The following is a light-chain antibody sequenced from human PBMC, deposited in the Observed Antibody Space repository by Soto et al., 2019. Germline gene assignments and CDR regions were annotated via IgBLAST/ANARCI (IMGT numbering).Light chain of an antibody. J-gene: IGKJ2*01. CDR3: QQYKTYTYT. V-gene: IGKV1-5*03. Sequence: DIQMTQSPSTLSASVGDRVTITYRASQSIDRWLAWYQQKPGKAPKLLIYRASSLESGVPSRFSGSGSGTGFTLTISSLQPDDFATYYCQQYKTYTYTFAQGTKLEIK. CDR2: RAS. CDR1: QSIDRW.